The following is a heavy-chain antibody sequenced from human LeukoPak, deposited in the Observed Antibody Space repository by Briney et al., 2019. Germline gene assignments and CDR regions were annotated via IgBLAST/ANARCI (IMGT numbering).Heavy chain of an antibody. V-gene: IGHV3-30*02. D-gene: IGHD3-3*01. CDR3: AKDQAYYDFWSGLDY. Sequence: GGSLRLSCAASGFTFSSYGMHWVRQAPGKGLEGVAFIRYDGSNKYYADSVKGRFTISRDNSKNTLHLQMNSLRAEDTAVYYCAKDQAYYDFWSGLDYWGQGTLVTVSS. CDR1: GFTFSSYG. J-gene: IGHJ4*02. CDR2: IRYDGSNK.